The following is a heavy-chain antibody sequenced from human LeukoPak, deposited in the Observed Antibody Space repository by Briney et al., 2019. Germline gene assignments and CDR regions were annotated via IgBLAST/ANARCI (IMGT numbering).Heavy chain of an antibody. CDR2: IKGDGIST. D-gene: IGHD3-3*01. Sequence: GGSLRLSCAASGFTFSSSWMNWVRHAPGQGLVWVSRIKGDGISTNYTDSVKGRFTISRDIAKNPLYLQMNSLRAEDTGVYYCAKDHYWSIDYWGRGTLVTVSS. CDR1: GFTFSSSW. V-gene: IGHV3-74*01. J-gene: IGHJ4*02. CDR3: AKDHYWSIDY.